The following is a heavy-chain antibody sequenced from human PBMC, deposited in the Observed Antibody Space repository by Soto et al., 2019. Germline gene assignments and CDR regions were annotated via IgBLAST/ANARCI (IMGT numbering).Heavy chain of an antibody. J-gene: IGHJ4*01. CDR3: ARGEQYSGRIFDY. CDR2: TYYRSKWYY. D-gene: IGHD1-26*01. Sequence: QTLSLTCAITGESVSSNSAGCSWFRQSPSRGLEWLGRTYYRSKWYYEYAVSVRGRITINPDTSKNQYSLQLNSVTPEDTAVYFCARGEQYSGRIFDYWGQGTLVTVSS. V-gene: IGHV6-1*01. CDR1: GESVSSNSAG.